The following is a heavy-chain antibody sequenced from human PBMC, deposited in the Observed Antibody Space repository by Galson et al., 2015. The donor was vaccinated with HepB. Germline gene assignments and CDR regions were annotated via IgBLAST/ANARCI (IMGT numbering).Heavy chain of an antibody. D-gene: IGHD3-22*01. CDR2: ISYDGSNK. Sequence: SYAMHWVRQAPGKGLEWVAVISYDGSNKYYADSVKGRFTISRDNSKNTLYLQMNSLRAEDTAVYYCAREGLRYYDSSMPAAYWGQGTLVTVSS. CDR1: SYA. CDR3: AREGLRYYDSSMPAAY. V-gene: IGHV3-30*04. J-gene: IGHJ4*02.